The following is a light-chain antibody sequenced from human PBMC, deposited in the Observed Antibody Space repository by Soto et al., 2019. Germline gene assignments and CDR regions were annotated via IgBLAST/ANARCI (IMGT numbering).Light chain of an antibody. J-gene: IGKJ1*01. V-gene: IGKV1-5*01. CDR2: DAS. CDR1: QNINNW. CDR3: QQYNDWPPWT. Sequence: DIQMTQSPSTLSASIGDRVTITCRASQNINNWIAWYQQKPGKAPKFLIYDASTLESGVPSRFSGSGFGTEFTLTISSLQSEDSAVYYCQQYNDWPPWTFGQGTKVDIK.